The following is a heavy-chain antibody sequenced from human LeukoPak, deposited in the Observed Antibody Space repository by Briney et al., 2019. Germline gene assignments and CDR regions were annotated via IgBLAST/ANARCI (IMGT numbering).Heavy chain of an antibody. CDR1: GFTSSSYW. CDR3: ARGGGSYPQYYFDY. V-gene: IGHV3-74*01. J-gene: IGHJ4*02. D-gene: IGHD1-26*01. CDR2: IYSDASST. Sequence: GGSLRLSCAASGFTSSSYWMHWVRQAPGKGLVWVSRIYSDASSTTYADSAKGRFTISRDNAKNTLYLQMNSLRAEDTAVYYCARGGGSYPQYYFDYWGQGTLVTVSS.